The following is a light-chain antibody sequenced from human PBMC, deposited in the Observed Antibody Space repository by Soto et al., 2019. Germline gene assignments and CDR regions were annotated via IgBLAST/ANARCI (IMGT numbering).Light chain of an antibody. Sequence: QPVLTQPPSVSGAPGQRVTISCSGSRSNIGAGYDIHWYQQFPGTAPKLFIYSNSNRPSGVPDRFSGSKSGTSASLAITGLQAEDEADYYCQSYDSSLSTYVFGTGTKLTVL. CDR1: RSNIGAGYD. CDR2: SNS. V-gene: IGLV1-40*01. J-gene: IGLJ1*01. CDR3: QSYDSSLSTYV.